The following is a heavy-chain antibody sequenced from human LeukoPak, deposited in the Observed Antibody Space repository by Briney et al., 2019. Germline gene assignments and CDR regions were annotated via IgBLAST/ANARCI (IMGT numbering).Heavy chain of an antibody. Sequence: SETLSLTCAVYGGSFSGYYWSWIRQPPGKGLEWIGEINHSGSTNYNPSLKSRVTISVDTSKNQFSLKLSSVTAADTAVYYCAIASTMVRGAGRFDPWGQGTLVTVSS. CDR2: INHSGST. D-gene: IGHD3-10*01. CDR1: GGSFSGYY. V-gene: IGHV4-34*01. J-gene: IGHJ5*02. CDR3: AIASTMVRGAGRFDP.